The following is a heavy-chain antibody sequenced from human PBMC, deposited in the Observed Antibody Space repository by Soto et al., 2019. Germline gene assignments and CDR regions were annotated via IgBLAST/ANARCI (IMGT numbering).Heavy chain of an antibody. CDR2: IRSKANSYAT. V-gene: IGHV3-73*01. CDR3: TRLDILTGYYLLGGYYYYGMDV. J-gene: IGHJ6*02. D-gene: IGHD3-9*01. Sequence: RQASGKGLEWVGRIRSKANSYATAYAASVKGRFTISRDGSKNTAYLQMNSLKTEDTAVYYCTRLDILTGYYLLGGYYYYGMDVWGQGTTVTVSS.